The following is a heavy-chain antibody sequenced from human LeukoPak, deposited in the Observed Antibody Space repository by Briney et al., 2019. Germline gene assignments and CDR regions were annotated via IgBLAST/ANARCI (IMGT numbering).Heavy chain of an antibody. CDR3: ARVMGSGSYYNEFDY. CDR2: INPNSGGT. D-gene: IGHD3-10*01. V-gene: IGHV1-2*02. CDR1: GYTFTGYY. J-gene: IGHJ4*02. Sequence: ASVKVSCKASGYTFTGYYMHWVRQAPGQGLEWMGWINPNSGGTNYAQKFQGRVTMTRDTSISTPYMELSRLRSDDTAVYYCARVMGSGSYYNEFDYWGQGTLVTVSS.